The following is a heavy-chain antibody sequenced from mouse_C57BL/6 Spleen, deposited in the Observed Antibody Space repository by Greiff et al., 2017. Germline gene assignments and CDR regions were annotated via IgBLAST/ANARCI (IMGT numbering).Heavy chain of an antibody. Sequence: EVQVVESGPGLVKPSQSLSLTCSVTGYSITSGYYWNWIRQFPGNKLEWMGYISYDGSNNYNPSLKNRISITRDTPKNQFFLKLNSVTTEDTATYYCARERGYYYAMDYWGQGTSVTVSS. CDR3: ARERGYYYAMDY. CDR1: GYSITSGYY. CDR2: ISYDGSN. V-gene: IGHV3-6*01. J-gene: IGHJ4*01.